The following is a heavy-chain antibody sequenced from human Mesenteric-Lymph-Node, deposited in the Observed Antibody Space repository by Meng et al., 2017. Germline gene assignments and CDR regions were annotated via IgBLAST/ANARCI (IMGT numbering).Heavy chain of an antibody. Sequence: QVQLQEPGPGLLKPSGTLSLTCAVSGGSISSSNWWSWVRQPPGKGLEWIGSTYYSGSSYYNPSLKSRVTISADTSKNQFSLKLSSVTAPDTAVYYCTRRPTGIDYWGQGTLVTVSS. CDR3: TRRPTGIDY. CDR1: GGSISSSNW. J-gene: IGHJ4*02. D-gene: IGHD2-8*02. V-gene: IGHV4-4*02. CDR2: TYYSGSS.